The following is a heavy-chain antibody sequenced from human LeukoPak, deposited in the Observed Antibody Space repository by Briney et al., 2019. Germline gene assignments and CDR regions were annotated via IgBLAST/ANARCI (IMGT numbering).Heavy chain of an antibody. J-gene: IGHJ4*02. CDR1: GFTFSSYG. CDR2: IRYDGSNK. Sequence: PGGSLRLSCAASGFTFSSYGMHWVRQAPGKGLEWVAFIRYDGSNKYYADSVKGRFTISRDNSKNTLYLQMNSLRAEDTAVYYCAKDRPTVTTSHPLGFDYWGQGTLVTVSS. D-gene: IGHD4-17*01. CDR3: AKDRPTVTTSHPLGFDY. V-gene: IGHV3-30*02.